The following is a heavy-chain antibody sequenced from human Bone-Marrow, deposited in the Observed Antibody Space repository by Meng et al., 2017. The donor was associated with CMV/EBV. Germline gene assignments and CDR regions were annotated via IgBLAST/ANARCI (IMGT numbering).Heavy chain of an antibody. CDR1: GYSIGSGYF. Sequence: SETLSLTCSVSGYSIGSGYFWAWMRQSPGKGLQWVGTVYHTGTTYYSPSLKDRVTISLDTSRNQFSLDLSVVTAAHTAIYVCASVVYYWVSIFWGQGTLVTVSS. D-gene: IGHD2-8*02. CDR2: VYHTGTT. CDR3: ASVVYYWVSIF. V-gene: IGHV4-38-2*01. J-gene: IGHJ1*01.